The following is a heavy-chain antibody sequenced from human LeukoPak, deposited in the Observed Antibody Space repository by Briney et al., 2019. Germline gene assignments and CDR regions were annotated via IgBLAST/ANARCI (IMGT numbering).Heavy chain of an antibody. CDR1: GFTFSSYG. CDR3: ARDRAAARLTIDY. Sequence: GGSLRLSCAASGFTFSSYGMHWVRQAPGKGLEWVAVIWYDGSNKYYADSVKGRFTISRDNSKNTLYLQMNSLRAEDTAVYYCARDRAAARLTIDYWGQGTLVTVSS. J-gene: IGHJ4*02. V-gene: IGHV3-33*01. CDR2: IWYDGSNK. D-gene: IGHD6-13*01.